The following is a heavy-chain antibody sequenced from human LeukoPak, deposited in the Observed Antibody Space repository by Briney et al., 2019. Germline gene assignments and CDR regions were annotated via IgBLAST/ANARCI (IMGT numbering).Heavy chain of an antibody. CDR3: VRSFDSAMAPYDK. D-gene: IGHD5-18*01. CDR2: IFSNGGT. V-gene: IGHV4-39*02. CDR1: GASISSGPYF. J-gene: IGHJ4*02. Sequence: SETLSLTCTVSGASISSGPYFWGWIRQHPAKGLEWIGGIFSNGGTYYNPSLKSRILISGDSSKNHVFLNLTSVTATDTAVYYCVRSFDSAMAPYDKWGQGTLVTVSS.